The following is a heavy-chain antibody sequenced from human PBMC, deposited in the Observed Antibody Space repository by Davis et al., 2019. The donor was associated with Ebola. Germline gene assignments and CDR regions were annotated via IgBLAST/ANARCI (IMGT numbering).Heavy chain of an antibody. J-gene: IGHJ4*02. CDR1: GFTFDEWD. Sequence: GGSLRLSCVGAGFTFDEWDMNWVRQAPGKGLEWISLSSISTTTYYADTVKGRFTISRDNTKKSVYLEMNSLRGEDTAVYYCVRGRVVTPAHFDFWGQGILVTVSS. CDR3: VRGRVVTPAHFDF. V-gene: IGHV3-69-1*01. CDR2: SSISTTT. D-gene: IGHD2-21*02.